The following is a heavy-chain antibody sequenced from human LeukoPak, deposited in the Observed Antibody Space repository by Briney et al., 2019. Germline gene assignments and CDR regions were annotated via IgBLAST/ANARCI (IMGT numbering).Heavy chain of an antibody. CDR3: ARLSTSFDY. V-gene: IGHV4-59*08. CDR2: IYYSGST. J-gene: IGHJ4*02. Sequence: SETLSLTCTVSGGSISSYYWNWIRQPPGKGLDWIGYIYYSGSTNYNPSLKSRVTISVDTSKNQLSLKLRSVTAADTAVYYCARLSTSFDYWGQGALVTVSS. CDR1: GGSISSYY.